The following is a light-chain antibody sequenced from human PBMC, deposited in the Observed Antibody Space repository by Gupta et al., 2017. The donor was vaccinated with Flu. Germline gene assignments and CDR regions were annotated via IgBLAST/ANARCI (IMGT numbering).Light chain of an antibody. J-gene: IGLJ3*02. CDR2: EDS. Sequence: GQTASLTCGGDKVVSKSVHWSQQKPRPAPVLVVYEDSVRPSGIPERFSGSNSGNTATLTISWVEAGDEADYYCQLWDSGSDHWVFGGGTKLTVL. CDR3: QLWDSGSDHWV. CDR1: KVVSKS. V-gene: IGLV3-21*02.